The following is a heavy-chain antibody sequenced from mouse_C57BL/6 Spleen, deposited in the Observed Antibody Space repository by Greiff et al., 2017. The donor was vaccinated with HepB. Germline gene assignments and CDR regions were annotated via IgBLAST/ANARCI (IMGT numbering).Heavy chain of an antibody. CDR2: IYPGDGDT. CDR1: GYAFSSSW. V-gene: IGHV1-82*01. CDR3: ARRRGDFDY. Sequence: VKLMESGPELVKPGASVKISCKASGYAFSSSWMNWVKQRPGKGFEWIGRIYPGDGDTNYNGKFKGKATLTADKSSSTAYMQLSSLTSEDSAVYFCARRRGDFDYWGQGTTLTVSS. J-gene: IGHJ2*01.